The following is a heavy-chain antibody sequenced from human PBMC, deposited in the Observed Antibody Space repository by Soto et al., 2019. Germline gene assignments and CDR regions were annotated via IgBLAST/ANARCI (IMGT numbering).Heavy chain of an antibody. CDR3: ARDTIYYYYYGMDV. CDR1: GFTCSSYS. CDR2: LSSSSSYI. D-gene: IGHD3-3*01. J-gene: IGHJ6*02. V-gene: IGHV3-21*01. Sequence: PGGSLRLSCAASGFTCSSYSMNWVRQAPGKGLEWVSSLSSSSSYIYYADSVKGRFTISRDNAKNSLYLQMNSLRAEDTAVYYCARDTIYYYYYGMDVWGQGTTVTVSS.